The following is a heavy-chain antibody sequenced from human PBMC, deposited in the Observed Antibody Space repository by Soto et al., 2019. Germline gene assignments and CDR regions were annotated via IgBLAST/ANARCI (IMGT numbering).Heavy chain of an antibody. J-gene: IGHJ3*02. CDR1: GGLFSSYP. CDR2: IIPVFQTA. V-gene: IGHV1-69*01. CDR3: SREGRIRDAFHI. Sequence: QEQLVQSGAEVKKPGSSVKVSCKASGGLFSSYPISWVRQVPGQGLEWMGGIIPVFQTAYYTQRFQGRVTITADESTNTAYMELSSLRSEDTAIYFCSREGRIRDAFHIWGQGTVVTVSS.